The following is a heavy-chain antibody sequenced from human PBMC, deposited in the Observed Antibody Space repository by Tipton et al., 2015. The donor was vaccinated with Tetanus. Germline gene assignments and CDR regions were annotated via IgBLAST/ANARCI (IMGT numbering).Heavy chain of an antibody. CDR3: AEGRRFCSSNSCHEYYFDS. CDR1: GGSFSDYY. Sequence: TLSLTCALYGGSFSDYYWTWIRQPPGKGLEWIGEIHPSGIINYSPSLQSRVTMSVDTSKNHFSLRLSSVTAAETAVYYCAEGRRFCSSNSCHEYYFDSWGRGTLVTASS. D-gene: IGHD2-2*01. J-gene: IGHJ4*02. CDR2: IHPSGII. V-gene: IGHV4-34*01.